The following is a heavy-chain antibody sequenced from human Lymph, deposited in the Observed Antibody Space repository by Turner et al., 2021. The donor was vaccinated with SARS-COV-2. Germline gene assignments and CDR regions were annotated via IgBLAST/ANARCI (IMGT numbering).Heavy chain of an antibody. J-gene: IGHJ4*02. CDR3: ASFGGDYVFDY. CDR1: GGTFSSYA. D-gene: IGHD3-10*01. V-gene: IGHV1-69*01. Sequence: QVQLVQSGAVVMKPGSSVKVSCKASGGTFSSYAISWVRQAPGQGLEWRGGIIPIFGSPGYAQTFQGRVTITADESTSTAYVELSSLRSEDTAVYYCASFGGDYVFDYWGQGTLVTVSS. CDR2: IIPIFGSP.